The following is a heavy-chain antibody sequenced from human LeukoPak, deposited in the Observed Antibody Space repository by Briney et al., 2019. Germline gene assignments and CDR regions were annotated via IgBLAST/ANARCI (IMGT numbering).Heavy chain of an antibody. J-gene: IGHJ3*02. CDR3: ARYRPPITAGGHAFDI. D-gene: IGHD5-12*01. Sequence: SETLSLTCTVSGYSISSGYYWGWIRQPPGKGLEWIGSIYHSGSTYYNPSLKSRVTISVDTSKNQFSLKLSSVTAADTAVYYCARYRPPITAGGHAFDIWGQGTMVTVSS. V-gene: IGHV4-38-2*02. CDR2: IYHSGST. CDR1: GYSISSGYY.